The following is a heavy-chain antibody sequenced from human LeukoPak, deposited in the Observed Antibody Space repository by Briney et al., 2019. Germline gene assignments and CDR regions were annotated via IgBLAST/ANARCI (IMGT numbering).Heavy chain of an antibody. CDR1: GYTFTSYY. CDR2: INPNSGGT. D-gene: IGHD2-21*02. CDR3: ARAGDVVTAIGGYYYYMDV. Sequence: GASVKVSCKASGYTFTSYYMHWVRQAPGQGLEWMGRINPNSGGTNYAQKFQGRVTMTRDTSISTAYMELSRLRSDDTAVYYCARAGDVVTAIGGYYYYMDVWGKGTTVTVSS. V-gene: IGHV1-2*06. J-gene: IGHJ6*03.